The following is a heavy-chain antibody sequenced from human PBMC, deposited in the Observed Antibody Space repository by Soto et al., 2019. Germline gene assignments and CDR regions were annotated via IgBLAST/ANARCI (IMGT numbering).Heavy chain of an antibody. CDR3: ARAGYNWRHFDY. CDR1: GGSISSYY. V-gene: IGHV4-59*12. D-gene: IGHD1-20*01. Sequence: SETLSLTCTVSGGSISSYYWSWIRQPPGKGLEWIGYIYYSGSTNYNPSLKSRVTISVDKSKNQFSLKLSSVTAADTAVYYCARAGYNWRHFDYWGKGTLVTVSS. J-gene: IGHJ4*02. CDR2: IYYSGST.